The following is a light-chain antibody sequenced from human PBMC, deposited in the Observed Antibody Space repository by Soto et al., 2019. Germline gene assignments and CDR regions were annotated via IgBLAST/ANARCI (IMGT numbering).Light chain of an antibody. Sequence: PSTVFASVLKKITVTFRASQSVSGGLAWYKQKPGEAPKLLIYAASSLQSGVPSTFSGSGFGTDFTLTISSLELEDFAMNYCLHRYRSRSTFGDGTKV. CDR2: AAS. CDR1: QSVSGG. V-gene: IGKV1-39*01. CDR3: LHRYRSRST. J-gene: IGKJ4*02.